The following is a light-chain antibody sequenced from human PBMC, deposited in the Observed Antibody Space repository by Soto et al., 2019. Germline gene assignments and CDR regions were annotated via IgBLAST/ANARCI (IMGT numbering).Light chain of an antibody. J-gene: IGKJ4*01. V-gene: IGKV3-15*01. CDR3: QQYNYWPLP. CDR2: GAS. CDR1: QSVSRY. Sequence: EIVMTQSPATLSVSPGERVTLSCRASQSVSRYLAWYQQRPGQAPRPLIYGASTRVTGIPARFSASGSGKDFTLPIISLQSEDFAVFYCQQYNYWPLPFGGGTKVDIK.